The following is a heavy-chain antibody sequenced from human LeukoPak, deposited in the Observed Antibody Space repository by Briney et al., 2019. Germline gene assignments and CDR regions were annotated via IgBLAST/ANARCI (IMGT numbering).Heavy chain of an antibody. CDR2: IYPGDSDT. D-gene: IGHD1-1*01. CDR1: GNTFPGHR. J-gene: IGHJ4*02. V-gene: IGHV5-51*01. CDR3: ARQSYETGTPVGVDTPAFDY. Sequence: GQSLMISCKGSGNTFPGHRIGWVRQMPGKGLEWMGIIYPGDSDTRYSPAFQGQVTFSADKSIYTVYLQWSSLKASDTAMYYCARQSYETGTPVGVDTPAFDYWGQGTLVTVSS.